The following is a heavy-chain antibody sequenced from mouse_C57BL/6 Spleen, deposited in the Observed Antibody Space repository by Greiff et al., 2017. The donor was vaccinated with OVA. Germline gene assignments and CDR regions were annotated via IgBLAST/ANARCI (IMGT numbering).Heavy chain of an antibody. CDR1: GFTISSYG. CDR2: ISSGGSYN. Sequence: EVMLVESGGDLVKPGGSLKLTCAASGFTISSYGMSWVRQTPDKRLVWVATISSGGSYNYYPACVKGRFTISRDNAKNPLYLQMSSLKSEDTTKYYCARHVGGNFYFDYWGQGTTLTVSS. V-gene: IGHV5-6*01. J-gene: IGHJ2*01. CDR3: ARHVGGNFYFDY. D-gene: IGHD2-1*01.